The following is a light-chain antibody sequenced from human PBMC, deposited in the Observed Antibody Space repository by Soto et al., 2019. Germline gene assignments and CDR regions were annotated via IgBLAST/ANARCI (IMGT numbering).Light chain of an antibody. J-gene: IGKJ1*01. Sequence: LTQSPGTLALSPGEGATLSCRASQSLSGRYLAWYQQKPGQAPRLLIYGASTRATGIPARFSGSGSGTEFTLTISSLRSEDFAVYYCQQYNMWPPWTFGQGTKVDIK. CDR3: QQYNMWPPWT. CDR2: GAS. CDR1: QSLSGRY. V-gene: IGKV3-15*01.